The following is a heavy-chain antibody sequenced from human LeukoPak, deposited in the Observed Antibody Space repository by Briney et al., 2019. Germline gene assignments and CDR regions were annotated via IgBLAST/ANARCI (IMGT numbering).Heavy chain of an antibody. J-gene: IGHJ5*02. Sequence: GRSLRLSCAASGFTFSSFAMTWVRQAPGKGLEWVSSIIGTGDGTFYADSVKGRFTISRDNSKNTLFLQMNSLRAEDTAVYYCAKGKAYNNLDWFDPWGQGTLVTVSS. D-gene: IGHD4-11*01. CDR2: IIGTGDGT. CDR3: AKGKAYNNLDWFDP. V-gene: IGHV3-23*01. CDR1: GFTFSSFA.